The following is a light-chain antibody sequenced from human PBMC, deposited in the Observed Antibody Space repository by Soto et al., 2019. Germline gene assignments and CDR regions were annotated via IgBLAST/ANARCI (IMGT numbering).Light chain of an antibody. CDR3: QSYDSSLGYV. Sequence: QSVLTQPPSVSGAPGQRVTISCTGSSSNIWAGYDVHWYQQLPGTAPKLLIYGNSNRPSGVPDRFSGSKSGTSASLAITGLQAEDEADYYCQSYDSSLGYVFGTGTKVTVL. V-gene: IGLV1-40*01. J-gene: IGLJ1*01. CDR1: SSNIWAGYD. CDR2: GNS.